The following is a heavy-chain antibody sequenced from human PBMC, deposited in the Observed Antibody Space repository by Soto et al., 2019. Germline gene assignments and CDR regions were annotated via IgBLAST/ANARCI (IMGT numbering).Heavy chain of an antibody. CDR2: IDPSDSQT. CDR3: ARQIYDSDTGPNFQYYFDS. J-gene: IGHJ4*02. D-gene: IGHD3-22*01. V-gene: IGHV5-10-1*01. Sequence: GETLNLSRKGSGYSFAGYWITWVRQKPGKGLEWMGRIDPSDSQTYYSPSFRGHVTISVTKSITTVFLQWSSLRASDTAMYYCARQIYDSDTGPNFQYYFDSWGQGTPVTVSS. CDR1: GYSFAGYW.